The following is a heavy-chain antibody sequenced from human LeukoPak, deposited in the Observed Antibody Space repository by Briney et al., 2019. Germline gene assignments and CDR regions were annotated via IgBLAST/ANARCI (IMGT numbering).Heavy chain of an antibody. CDR2: IYYSGST. D-gene: IGHD3-22*01. J-gene: IGHJ4*02. CDR1: GGSFSGYY. Sequence: SETLSLTCAVYGGSFSGYYWSWIRQPPGKGLDWIGSIYYSGSTYYNPSLKSRFTISVDTSKNQFSLKLSSVTAADTAVYYCVNYYDSSDYQQPNHFDYWGQGTLVTVSS. CDR3: VNYYDSSDYQQPNHFDY. V-gene: IGHV4-34*01.